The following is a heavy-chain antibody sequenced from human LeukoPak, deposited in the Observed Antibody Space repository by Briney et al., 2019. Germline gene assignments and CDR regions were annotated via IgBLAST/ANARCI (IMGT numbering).Heavy chain of an antibody. CDR3: ARTLYYDSSGYYREYYFDY. CDR1: GGSISSYY. CDR2: IYTSGST. J-gene: IGHJ4*02. V-gene: IGHV4-4*07. D-gene: IGHD3-22*01. Sequence: SETLSLTCTVSGGSISSYYWSCIRQPAGKGLEWIGRIYTSGSTNYNPSLKSRVTISVDTSKNQFSLKLSSVTAADTAVYYCARTLYYDSSGYYREYYFDYWGQGTLVTVSS.